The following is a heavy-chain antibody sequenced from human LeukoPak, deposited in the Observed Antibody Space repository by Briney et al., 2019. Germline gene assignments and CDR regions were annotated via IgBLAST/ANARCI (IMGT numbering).Heavy chain of an antibody. J-gene: IGHJ3*02. Sequence: SETLSLTCTVSGGSISSSSYYWGWIRQPPGKGLEWIGSIYYSGSTYYNPSLKSRVTISVDTSKNQFSLKLSSVTAADTAVYYCARVRETYYYDSSGYYDSDAFDIWGQGTMVTVSS. D-gene: IGHD3-22*01. CDR3: ARVRETYYYDSSGYYDSDAFDI. CDR2: IYYSGST. CDR1: GGSISSSSYY. V-gene: IGHV4-39*07.